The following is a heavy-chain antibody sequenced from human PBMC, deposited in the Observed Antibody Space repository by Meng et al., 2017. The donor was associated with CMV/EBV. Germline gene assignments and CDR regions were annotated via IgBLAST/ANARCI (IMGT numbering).Heavy chain of an antibody. CDR1: GYTLTELS. D-gene: IGHD1-1*01. Sequence: ASVKVSCKVTGYTLTELSRHWVRQAPGKGLEWMGSFDPEDGETTYAQKFQGRVTVTEDTSTDTVYMELSSLRSEDTAVYYCARVDRYNWNDVGAFDIWGQGTMVTVSS. CDR2: FDPEDGET. J-gene: IGHJ3*02. CDR3: ARVDRYNWNDVGAFDI. V-gene: IGHV1-24*01.